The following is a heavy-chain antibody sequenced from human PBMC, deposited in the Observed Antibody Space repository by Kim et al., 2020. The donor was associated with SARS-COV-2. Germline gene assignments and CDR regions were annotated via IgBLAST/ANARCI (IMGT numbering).Heavy chain of an antibody. CDR2: ISSSGSTI. Sequence: GGSLRLSCAASGFTFSSYEMNWVRQAPGKGLEWVSYISSSGSTIYYADSVKGRFTISRDNAKNSLYLQMNSLRAEDTAVYYCARGLSGSYYYWFDPWGQGTLVTVSS. D-gene: IGHD1-26*01. J-gene: IGHJ5*02. CDR1: GFTFSSYE. V-gene: IGHV3-48*03. CDR3: ARGLSGSYYYWFDP.